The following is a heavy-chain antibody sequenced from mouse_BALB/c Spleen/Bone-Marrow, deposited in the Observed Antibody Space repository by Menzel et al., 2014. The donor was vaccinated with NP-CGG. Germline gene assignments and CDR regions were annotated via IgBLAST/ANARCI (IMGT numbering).Heavy chain of an antibody. D-gene: IGHD2-1*01. CDR1: GYAFTSYN. CDR2: IDPYNGGT. Sequence: VQLQQSGPELVKPGASVKVSCKASGYAFTSYNMYWVKQSHGKSLEWIGYIDPYNGGTSYNQKFKGKATLTVDKSSSTAYMQLSNPTSEDSAVYYCASPSDGNPFAYWGQGTLVTVSA. V-gene: IGHV1S135*01. CDR3: ASPSDGNPFAY. J-gene: IGHJ3*01.